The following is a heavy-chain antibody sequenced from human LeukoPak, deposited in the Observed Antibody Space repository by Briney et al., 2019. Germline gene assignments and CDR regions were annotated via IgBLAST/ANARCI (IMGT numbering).Heavy chain of an antibody. J-gene: IGHJ4*02. CDR3: ARDRCSSTSCYFEWDY. CDR1: GGTFSSYT. CDR2: IIPILGIA. V-gene: IGHV1-69*04. Sequence: GSSVKVSCKASGGTFSSYTISWVRQAPGQGLEWMGSIIPILGIANYAQKFQGRVTITADKSTSTAYMELSSLRSEDTAVYYCARDRCSSTSCYFEWDYWGQGTLVTVSS. D-gene: IGHD2-2*01.